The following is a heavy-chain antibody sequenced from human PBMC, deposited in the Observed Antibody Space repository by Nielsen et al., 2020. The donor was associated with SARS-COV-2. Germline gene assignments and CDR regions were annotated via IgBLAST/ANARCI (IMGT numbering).Heavy chain of an antibody. D-gene: IGHD2-21*02. CDR1: GFTFSDYY. Sequence: GGSLRLSCAASGFTFSDYYMSWIRQAPGKGLEWVSYISTSSDYTKYADSVKGRFTISRDNAKNSLYLQMNSLRAEDTAVYYCARTAVDYSDYWGQGTLVTVSS. CDR2: ISTSSDYT. J-gene: IGHJ4*02. V-gene: IGHV3-11*03. CDR3: ARTAVDYSDY.